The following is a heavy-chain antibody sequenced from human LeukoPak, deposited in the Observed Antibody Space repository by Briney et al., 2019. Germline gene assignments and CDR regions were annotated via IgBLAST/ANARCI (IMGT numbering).Heavy chain of an antibody. J-gene: IGHJ3*02. D-gene: IGHD3-10*01. V-gene: IGHV4-59*11. CDR3: ARLWKIKAPEGAFDI. Sequence: SETLSPTCTVSGGSISGHYWSWIRQPPGKGLEWIGYIYYSGSTNYNPSLKSRVTISVDTSKNQFSLKLSSVTAADTAVYYCARLWKIKAPEGAFDIWGQGTMVTVSS. CDR2: IYYSGST. CDR1: GGSISGHY.